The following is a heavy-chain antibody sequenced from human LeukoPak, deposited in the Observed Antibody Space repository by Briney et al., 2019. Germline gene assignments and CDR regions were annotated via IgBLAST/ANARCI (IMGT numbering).Heavy chain of an antibody. CDR1: GYNFTNYW. CDR3: ARQRTVIPAAPSDY. CDR2: IYPDESDS. V-gene: IGHV5-51*01. Sequence: GESLKISCQGSGYNFTNYWILWVRQMPGKGLEWLGIIYPDESDSRYRPSFRGQVTMSADQSVTTAYLYWRSLKASDSAIYYCARQRTVIPAAPSDYWGQGTLVTVAS. D-gene: IGHD2-2*01. J-gene: IGHJ4*02.